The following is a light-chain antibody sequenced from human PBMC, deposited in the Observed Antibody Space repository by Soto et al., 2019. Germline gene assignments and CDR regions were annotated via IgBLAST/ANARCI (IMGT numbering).Light chain of an antibody. CDR1: SSDVGGYDF. CDR3: TSYTSTFTWV. J-gene: IGLJ3*02. CDR2: NLN. Sequence: QSVLAQPASVSGSPGQSITISCTGTSSDVGGYDFVSWFQQHPGKAPKLMIYNLNNRPSGVSNRFSGSQSGNTASLTISGLQAEDEDHYYCTSYTSTFTWVFGGGTKLTVL. V-gene: IGLV2-14*01.